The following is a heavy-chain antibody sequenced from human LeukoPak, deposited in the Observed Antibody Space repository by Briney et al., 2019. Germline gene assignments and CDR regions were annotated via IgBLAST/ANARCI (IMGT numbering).Heavy chain of an antibody. Sequence: GGSLRLSCAASGFSFSDFGMNWVRQAPGKGLEWVSSISAHSRYIYYADSVKGRFTISRDNAQTSLYLEMNSLRGEDSAVYYFGRQYYVFWGVFYRADYYFTYWAGGPLSTVSS. J-gene: IGHJ4*02. CDR3: GRQYYVFWGVFYRADYYFTY. CDR1: GFSFSDFG. D-gene: IGHD3-3*01. CDR2: ISAHSRYI. V-gene: IGHV3-21*01.